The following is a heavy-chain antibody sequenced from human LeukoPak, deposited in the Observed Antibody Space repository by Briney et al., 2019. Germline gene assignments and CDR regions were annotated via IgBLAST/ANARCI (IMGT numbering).Heavy chain of an antibody. Sequence: PGGSLRLSCAASGFTFSTYWMHWVRQAPGKGLVWVSRINSDGSSTSYADSVKGRFTISRDNAKNTLYLQMNSLRAEDTAVYYCARGGGYSYGSFDYWGQGTLVTVSS. V-gene: IGHV3-74*01. CDR1: GFTFSTYW. CDR2: INSDGSST. J-gene: IGHJ4*02. D-gene: IGHD5-18*01. CDR3: ARGGGYSYGSFDY.